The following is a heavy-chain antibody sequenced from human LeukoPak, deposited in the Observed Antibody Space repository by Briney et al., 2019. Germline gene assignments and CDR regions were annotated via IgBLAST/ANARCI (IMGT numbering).Heavy chain of an antibody. D-gene: IGHD4-17*01. V-gene: IGHV3-7*01. CDR2: IKQGGSEK. Sequence: GGSLRLSCAASGFTFSSYWMSWVRQAPGKGPEWVANIKQGGSEKYYVDSVKGRFTISRDNAKNSLYLQMNSLRAEDTAVYYCARDNYGDFETPPYYFDYWGQGTLVTVSS. CDR3: ARDNYGDFETPPYYFDY. CDR1: GFTFSSYW. J-gene: IGHJ4*02.